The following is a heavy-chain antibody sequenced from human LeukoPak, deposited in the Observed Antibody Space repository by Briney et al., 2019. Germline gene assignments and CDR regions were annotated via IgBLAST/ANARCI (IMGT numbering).Heavy chain of an antibody. V-gene: IGHV3-23*01. Sequence: PGGSLRLSCAASGFTFISYGMTWVRQAPGKGLEWVSGISGSDASTYYADSVRGRFTISRDHSKNTLYLQMNSLRAEDTAVYYCASYYYGSSAYYPFFQYWGPGSLSPSPQ. D-gene: IGHD3-22*01. J-gene: IGHJ4*02. CDR3: ASYYYGSSAYYPFFQY. CDR2: ISGSDAST. CDR1: GFTFISYG.